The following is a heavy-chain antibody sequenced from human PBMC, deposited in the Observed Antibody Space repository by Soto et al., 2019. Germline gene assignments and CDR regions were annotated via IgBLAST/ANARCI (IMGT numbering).Heavy chain of an antibody. CDR2: ISSSSSTI. J-gene: IGHJ6*03. Sequence: GVSLRRSFAASGFTFSSYSMNWGRRAPGKGLGGGSYISSSSSTIHYADSVKGRFTISRDNAKNSLYLQMDSLRAEDTAVYYCARVVAEALTMDVWGKGTTVTVSS. CDR3: ARVVAEALTMDV. D-gene: IGHD6-13*01. V-gene: IGHV3-48*01. CDR1: GFTFSSYS.